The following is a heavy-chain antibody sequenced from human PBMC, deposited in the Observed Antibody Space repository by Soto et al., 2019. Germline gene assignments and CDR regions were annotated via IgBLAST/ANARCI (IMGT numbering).Heavy chain of an antibody. D-gene: IGHD3-16*01. CDR2: IRSKAYGGTT. CDR3: TRGRVGSSNLLDP. J-gene: IGHJ5*02. Sequence: PGGSLRLSCTASGFTFGDYAMSWFRQAPGKGLEWVGFIRSKAYGGTTEYAASVKGRFTISRDDSKSIAYLQMNSLKTEDTAVYYGTRGRVGSSNLLDPWGQGTLVTVSS. CDR1: GFTFGDYA. V-gene: IGHV3-49*03.